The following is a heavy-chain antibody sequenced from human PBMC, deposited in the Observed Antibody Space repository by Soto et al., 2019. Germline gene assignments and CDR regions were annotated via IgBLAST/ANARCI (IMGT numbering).Heavy chain of an antibody. CDR1: GFTFSSYW. V-gene: IGHV3-74*01. D-gene: IGHD2-15*01. Sequence: EVQLVESGGGLVQPGGSLRLSCAASGFTFSSYWMHWVRQAPGKGLVWVSRINSDGSSTSYADSVKGRFTISRDNAKNTLYLQMNSLRAEDTAVYYCARAPWLYCSGGSCYGGGFDYWGQGALVTVSS. CDR2: INSDGSST. J-gene: IGHJ4*02. CDR3: ARAPWLYCSGGSCYGGGFDY.